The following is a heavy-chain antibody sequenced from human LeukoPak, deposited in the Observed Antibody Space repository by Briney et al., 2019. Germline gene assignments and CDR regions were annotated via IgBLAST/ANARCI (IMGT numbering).Heavy chain of an antibody. CDR3: ARAGYGDYSDY. V-gene: IGHV3-11*06. Sequence: GGSLRLSCAASGFTFSDYYMSWIRQAPGKGLEWVSYISSSSSYTNYADSVKGRFTISRDNAKNSLYLQMNSLRAEDTAVYYCARAGYGDYSDYWGKGTLVTVSS. J-gene: IGHJ4*02. D-gene: IGHD4-17*01. CDR2: ISSSSSYT. CDR1: GFTFSDYY.